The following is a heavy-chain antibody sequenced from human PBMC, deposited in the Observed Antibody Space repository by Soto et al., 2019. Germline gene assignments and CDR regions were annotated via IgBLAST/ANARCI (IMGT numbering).Heavy chain of an antibody. V-gene: IGHV4-61*01. J-gene: IGHJ4*02. CDR1: GGSVSSGSYY. CDR2: IYYSGST. D-gene: IGHD5-18*01. CDR3: ARGVGGCSYGYVGFDY. Sequence: QVQLQESGPGLVKPSETLSLTCTVSGGSVSSGSYYWSWIRQPPGKGLEWIGYIYYSGSTNYNPPLKSRVTISVDTYKIQFSLKLSSVTAADTAVYYCARGVGGCSYGYVGFDYWGQGTLVTVSS.